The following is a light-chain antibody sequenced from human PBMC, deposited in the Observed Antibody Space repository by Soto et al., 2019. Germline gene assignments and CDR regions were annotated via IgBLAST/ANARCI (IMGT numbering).Light chain of an antibody. V-gene: IGKV1-39*01. Sequence: DIQMTQSPSSPSASVGDRVTITCRASQSISNYLNWYQQNPGKAPKLLIYAASSLQSGVPSRFSGSGSGTDFTLTISSLQPEDFATYYCQQTYSTPQTFGGGTKVEIK. CDR1: QSISNY. CDR2: AAS. J-gene: IGKJ4*01. CDR3: QQTYSTPQT.